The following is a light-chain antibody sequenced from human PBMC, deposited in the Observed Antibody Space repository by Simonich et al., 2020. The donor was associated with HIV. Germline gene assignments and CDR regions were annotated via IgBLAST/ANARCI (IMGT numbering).Light chain of an antibody. CDR1: PSGSSN. CDR3: QKYNNWPFP. V-gene: IGKV3-15*01. J-gene: IGKJ3*01. Sequence: EIVMTQSPATLSVSTGERATLSCRASPSGSSNLAWYEQKPGQAPRRLIYGASTRATGIPARFSGSGSGTEFTLTISSMQSEDFAVYYCQKYNNWPFPFVPGTKVDIK. CDR2: GAS.